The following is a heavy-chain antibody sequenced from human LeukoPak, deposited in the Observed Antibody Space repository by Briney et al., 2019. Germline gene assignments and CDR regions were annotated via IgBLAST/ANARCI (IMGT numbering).Heavy chain of an antibody. CDR1: GYTFTGYY. CDR3: ARVIVPAALLWGNFERNYYFDY. V-gene: IGHV1-2*02. CDR2: INPNSGGT. D-gene: IGHD2-2*02. Sequence: GASLKVSCKASGYTFTGYYMHWVRQAPGQGLEWIGWINPNSGGTNYAQKFQGRVTMTRDTSISTAYMELSRLRSDDTAVYYCARVIVPAALLWGNFERNYYFDYWGQGTLVTVSS. J-gene: IGHJ4*02.